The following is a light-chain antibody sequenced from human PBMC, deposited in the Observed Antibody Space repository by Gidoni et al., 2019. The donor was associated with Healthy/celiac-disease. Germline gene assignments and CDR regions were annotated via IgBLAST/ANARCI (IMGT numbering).Light chain of an antibody. CDR2: AAS. CDR1: QGISSY. J-gene: IGKJ3*01. CDR3: QQLNTLFT. V-gene: IGKV1-9*01. Sequence: DIQLTQSPSFLSASVGDRVTITCWASQGISSYLAWYQQKPGKAPKLLIYAASTLQSGVPSMFSGSGSGTEFTLTISSLQPEDFATYYCQQLNTLFTFGPXTKVDIK.